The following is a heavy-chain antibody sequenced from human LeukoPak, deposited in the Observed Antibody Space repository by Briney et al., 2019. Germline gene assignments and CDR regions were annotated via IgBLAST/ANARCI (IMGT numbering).Heavy chain of an antibody. J-gene: IGHJ3*02. Sequence: SETLSLTCTVSGGSISSYYWSWIRQPPGKGLEWIGYIYYSGSTNYNPSLKSRVTISVDTSKNQFSLKLSSVTAADTAVYYCARDRLEYDFWSGYYPAPDAFDIWGQGTMVTVSS. CDR2: IYYSGST. CDR1: GGSISSYY. CDR3: ARDRLEYDFWSGYYPAPDAFDI. V-gene: IGHV4-59*01. D-gene: IGHD3-3*01.